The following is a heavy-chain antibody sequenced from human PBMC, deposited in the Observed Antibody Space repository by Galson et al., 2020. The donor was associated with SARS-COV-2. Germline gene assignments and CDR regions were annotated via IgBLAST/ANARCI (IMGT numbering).Heavy chain of an antibody. CDR1: GFTFISYN. D-gene: IGHD2-21*01. CDR2: ISSSSEYI. Sequence: NSGGSLRLSCAASGFTFISYNMNWLRQAPGKGLEWVSSISSSSEYIYYADSVKGRFTISRDNAENSVYLQMNSLRAEDTAVYYCARGMAYRRRENVDDYWGQGTLVTVSS. J-gene: IGHJ4*01. CDR3: ARGMAYRRRENVDDY. V-gene: IGHV3-21*01.